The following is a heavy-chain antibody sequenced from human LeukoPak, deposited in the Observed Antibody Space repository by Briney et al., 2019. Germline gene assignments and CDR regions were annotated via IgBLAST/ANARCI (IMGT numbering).Heavy chain of an antibody. CDR1: GGSTKDYY. J-gene: IGHJ4*02. Sequence: SETLSLTCSVSGGSTKDYYWSWNRQPPGKGLEWIAYINDNGHSGYNPALESRVTISVDTSKNHFSLRLRSVTAADTAVYFCARESAEYVRGSCSDYWGQGILVTVSS. V-gene: IGHV4-59*12. CDR2: INDNGHS. D-gene: IGHD3-16*01. CDR3: ARESAEYVRGSCSDY.